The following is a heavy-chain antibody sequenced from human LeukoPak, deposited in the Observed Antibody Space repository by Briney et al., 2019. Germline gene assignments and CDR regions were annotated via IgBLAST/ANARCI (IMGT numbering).Heavy chain of an antibody. CDR2: ISSGGSSI. V-gene: IGHV3-11*01. CDR3: ARRAVAGRCFDY. Sequence: PGGSLRLSCAVSGFTFSDYHMSWIRQAPGKGLEGVSYISSGGSSISHADSVKGRFTISRDNAENSLYLQMNSLRAEDTAVYYCARRAVAGRCFDYWGQGTLVTVSS. D-gene: IGHD6-13*01. J-gene: IGHJ4*02. CDR1: GFTFSDYH.